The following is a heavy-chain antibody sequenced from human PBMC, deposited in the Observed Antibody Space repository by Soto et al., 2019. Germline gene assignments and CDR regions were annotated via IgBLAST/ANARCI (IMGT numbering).Heavy chain of an antibody. D-gene: IGHD2-15*01. CDR3: ARSKYCSGGSCYSGRYYFDY. CDR2: ISSSSSYI. Sequence: GSLRLSCAASGFTFSSYSMNWVRQAPGKGLEWVSSISSSSSYIYYADSVKGRFTISRDNAKNSLYLQMNSLRAEDTAVYYCARSKYCSGGSCYSGRYYFDYWGQGTLVTVSS. V-gene: IGHV3-21*01. CDR1: GFTFSSYS. J-gene: IGHJ4*02.